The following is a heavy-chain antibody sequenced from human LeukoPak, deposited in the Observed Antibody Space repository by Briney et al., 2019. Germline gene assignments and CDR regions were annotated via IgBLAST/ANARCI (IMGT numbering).Heavy chain of an antibody. Sequence: SETLSLTCTVSGGSIRSYYWSWIRQPPGKGLEWIGYIYYSGSTNYNPSLKSRVTISVDTSKNQFSLKVSSVTAADTAVYYCARGGSGWLFDYWGQGTLVTVSS. CDR2: IYYSGST. V-gene: IGHV4-59*01. CDR1: GGSIRSYY. CDR3: ARGGSGWLFDY. D-gene: IGHD6-19*01. J-gene: IGHJ4*02.